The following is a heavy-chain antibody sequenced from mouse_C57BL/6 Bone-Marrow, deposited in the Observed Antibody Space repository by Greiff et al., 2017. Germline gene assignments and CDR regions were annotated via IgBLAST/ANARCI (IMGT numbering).Heavy chain of an antibody. D-gene: IGHD1-1*01. CDR2: IRNKANGYTT. CDR3: ARGTTVVADY. V-gene: IGHV7-3*01. Sequence: DVKLVESGGGLVQPGGSLSLSCAASGFTFTDYYMSWVRQPPGKALEWLGFIRNKANGYTTESSASVKGRFTISRDNSQSILYLQMNALRAEDSATYYCARGTTVVADYWGQGTTLTVSS. J-gene: IGHJ2*01. CDR1: GFTFTDYY.